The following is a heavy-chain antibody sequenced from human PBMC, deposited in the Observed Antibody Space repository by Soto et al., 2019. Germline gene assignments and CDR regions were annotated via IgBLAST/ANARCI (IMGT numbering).Heavy chain of an antibody. Sequence: QVPLQETGPGLVEPSGTLSLTCGVSGGSVSSSKWWRWVRQPPGKGLEWIGEIYRSGATNYSPSLLRRVTISLDKSKNKVSLRLTSLTAADTAVYYCVSHTSYDILTAFDYWGQGTLVTVSS. D-gene: IGHD3-9*01. V-gene: IGHV4-4*02. CDR2: IYRSGAT. CDR3: VSHTSYDILTAFDY. J-gene: IGHJ4*02. CDR1: GGSVSSSKW.